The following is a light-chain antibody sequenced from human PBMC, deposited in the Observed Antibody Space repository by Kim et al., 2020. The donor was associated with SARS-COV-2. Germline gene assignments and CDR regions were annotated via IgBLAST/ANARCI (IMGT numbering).Light chain of an antibody. J-gene: IGLJ7*01. Sequence: GQSIPIASTGTSSDIGVFNYVSWYQHHPGKAPKVMIYDVDTRPSGVSNRFSGSKSGNTASLTISGLQAEDEADYYCSSWTVSTTMVFGGGTQLTVL. V-gene: IGLV2-14*03. CDR2: DVD. CDR3: SSWTVSTTMV. CDR1: SSDIGVFNY.